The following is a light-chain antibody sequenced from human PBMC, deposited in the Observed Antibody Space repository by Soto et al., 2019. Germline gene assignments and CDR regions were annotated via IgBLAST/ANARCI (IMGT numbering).Light chain of an antibody. CDR2: GAS. CDR3: QQYNNWPPWT. CDR1: QSVSSN. V-gene: IGKV3-15*01. Sequence: EIVMTQSPATLSVSPGARATLSCRASQSVSSNLAWYQQNPGQAPRLLIYGASTRATGIPARFSGSGSGTEFTLTISSLQSEDFAVYYCQQYNNWPPWTFGRGTKVEIK. J-gene: IGKJ1*01.